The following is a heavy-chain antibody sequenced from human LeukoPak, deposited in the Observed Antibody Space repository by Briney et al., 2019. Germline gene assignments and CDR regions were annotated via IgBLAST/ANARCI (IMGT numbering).Heavy chain of an antibody. V-gene: IGHV3-21*01. Sequence: GGSLRLSCAASGFTFSSYSMNWVRQAPGKGLEWVSSISSSGTYRYYADSAKGRFTISRDNAKNSLYLQMNSLRAEDTAVYSCARVGNNTSGYWGQGTLVTVSS. CDR1: GFTFSSYS. J-gene: IGHJ4*02. CDR2: ISSSGTYR. CDR3: ARVGNNTSGY. D-gene: IGHD1-14*01.